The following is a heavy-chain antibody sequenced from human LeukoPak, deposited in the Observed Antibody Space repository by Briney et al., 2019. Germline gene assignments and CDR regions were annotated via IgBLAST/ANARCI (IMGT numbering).Heavy chain of an antibody. Sequence: SETLSLTCTVSGGSISSTSYYWGWIRQPPGQGLEWIGTIYYNGNTYYNPSLKSRATISVDMSKSQFSLNLSSVTAADTAVYYCAREDYIWGNYADEGFWGQGALVTVSS. J-gene: IGHJ4*02. CDR2: IYYNGNT. V-gene: IGHV4-39*02. D-gene: IGHD3-16*01. CDR3: AREDYIWGNYADEGF. CDR1: GGSISSTSYY.